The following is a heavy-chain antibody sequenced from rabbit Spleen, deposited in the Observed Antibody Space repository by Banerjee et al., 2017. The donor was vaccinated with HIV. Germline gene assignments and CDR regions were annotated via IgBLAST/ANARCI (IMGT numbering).Heavy chain of an antibody. CDR1: GFDFGSYG. V-gene: IGHV1S47*01. CDR2: IGTAEGST. D-gene: IGHD7-1*01. J-gene: IGHJ4*01. Sequence: QEQLEESGGGLVQPGGSLKLSCRASGFDFGSYGISWVRQAPGKGLEWIGIIGTAEGSTYYASWVNGRFTISSDNAQNTVFLQMTSLTAADTATYFCARANTGYTFNLWGPGTLVTVS. CDR3: ARANTGYTFNL.